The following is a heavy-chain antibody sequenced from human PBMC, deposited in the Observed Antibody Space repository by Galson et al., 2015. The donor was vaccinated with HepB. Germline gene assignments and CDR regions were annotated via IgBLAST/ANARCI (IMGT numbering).Heavy chain of an antibody. CDR3: ATAAAECRSSICARAFHV. D-gene: IGHD2-2*01. CDR1: GYTLTELP. CDR2: FDPEDGET. V-gene: IGHV1-24*01. Sequence: SVKVSCKVSGYTLTELPMHWVRQAPGKGLEWMGGFDPEDGETIYAQKFQGRVTMTEDTSTDTAYMELSSLRSEDTAVYYCATAAAECRSSICARAFHVWGQGTIVTVSS. J-gene: IGHJ3*01.